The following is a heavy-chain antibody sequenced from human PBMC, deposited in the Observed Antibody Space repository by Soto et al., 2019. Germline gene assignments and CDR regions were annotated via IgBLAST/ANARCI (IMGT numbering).Heavy chain of an antibody. CDR1: GFSLSTSGVG. CDR3: VHSRCGGDCLQSYSSHYYYGMDI. Sequence: ESGPTLVNPTQTLTLTCTFSGFSLSTSGVGVGWIRQPPGKALEWLALIYWDDDKRYSPSLKSRLTITKDTSKNQVVLTMTNMDPVDTATYYCVHSRCGGDCLQSYSSHYYYGMDIWGQGTTVTVSS. V-gene: IGHV2-5*02. J-gene: IGHJ6*02. CDR2: IYWDDDK. D-gene: IGHD2-21*02.